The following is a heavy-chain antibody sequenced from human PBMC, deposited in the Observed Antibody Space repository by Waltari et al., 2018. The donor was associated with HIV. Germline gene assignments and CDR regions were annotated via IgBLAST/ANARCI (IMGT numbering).Heavy chain of an antibody. CDR3: ARPAATMSIDY. CDR1: GGSISSSSYY. Sequence: QLQLQESGPGLVKPSETLSLTCTVSGGSISSSSYYWGWIRQPPGKGLEWIGSIYYSGSTYSNPSLKSRVTISVDTSKNQFSLKLSSVTAADTAVYYCARPAATMSIDYWGQGTLVTVSS. D-gene: IGHD3-22*01. V-gene: IGHV4-39*01. J-gene: IGHJ4*02. CDR2: IYYSGST.